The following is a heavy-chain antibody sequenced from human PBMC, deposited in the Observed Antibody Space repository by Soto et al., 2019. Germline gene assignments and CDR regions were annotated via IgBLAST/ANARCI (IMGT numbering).Heavy chain of an antibody. D-gene: IGHD1-26*01. J-gene: IGHJ4*02. V-gene: IGHV3-33*06. Sequence: AGCKFSGFGVHWVGQTLGKGLEWVALIWNDGIRRVYVDSVKGRFTISRDNSKNTLYLQMNSLRAEDTAVYYCAKDFPHTRATVFASWGQGSLVTASS. CDR3: AKDFPHTRATVFAS. CDR1: GCKFSGFG. CDR2: IWNDGIRR.